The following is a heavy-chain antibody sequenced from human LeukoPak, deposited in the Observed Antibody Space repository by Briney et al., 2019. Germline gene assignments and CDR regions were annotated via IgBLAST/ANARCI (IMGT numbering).Heavy chain of an antibody. CDR3: ARGMGRWDRRGYSYGPYRGNFDY. J-gene: IGHJ4*02. Sequence: SETLSLTCAVYGGSFSGYYWSWIRQPPGKGLKWIGEINHSGSTNYNPSLKSRVTISVDTSKNQFSLKLSSVTAADTAVYYCARGMGRWDRRGYSYGPYRGNFDYWGQGTLVTVSS. CDR1: GGSFSGYY. D-gene: IGHD5-18*01. V-gene: IGHV4-34*01. CDR2: INHSGST.